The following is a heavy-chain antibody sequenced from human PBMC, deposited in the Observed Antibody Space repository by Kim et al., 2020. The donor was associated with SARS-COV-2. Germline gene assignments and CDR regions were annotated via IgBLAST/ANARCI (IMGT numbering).Heavy chain of an antibody. V-gene: IGHV3-11*04. CDR3: ARRKKIGSDAFDI. D-gene: IGHD2-15*01. J-gene: IGHJ3*02. CDR1: GFTFSDYY. Sequence: GGSLRLSCAASGFTFSDYYMSWIRQAPGKGLEWVSYISSSGSTIYYADSVKGRFTISRDNAKNSLYLQMNSLRAEDTAVYYCARRKKIGSDAFDIWGQGTMVTVSS. CDR2: ISSSGSTI.